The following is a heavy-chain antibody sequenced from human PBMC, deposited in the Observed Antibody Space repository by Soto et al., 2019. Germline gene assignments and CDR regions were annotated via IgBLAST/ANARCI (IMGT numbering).Heavy chain of an antibody. V-gene: IGHV1-18*01. CDR3: AKAYSNYAGSFSYYYMDV. Sequence: QAQLVQSATEVKEPGASVKVSCKASGYTFSSYGISWVRQAPGQGPEWMGWISEYKDNTHYPQKFQGKVTLTTETSTSTVYMELRNLRSDATAVYYCAKAYSNYAGSFSYYYMDVWGNGTLVTVSS. D-gene: IGHD4-4*01. J-gene: IGHJ6*03. CDR2: ISEYKDNT. CDR1: GYTFSSYG.